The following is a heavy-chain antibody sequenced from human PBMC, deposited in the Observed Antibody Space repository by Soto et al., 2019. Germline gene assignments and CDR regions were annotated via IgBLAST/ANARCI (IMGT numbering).Heavy chain of an antibody. CDR3: ARVRALAADGMDV. V-gene: IGHV3-11*05. CDR1: GFTFSDYY. D-gene: IGHD6-19*01. CDR2: ISSSSSYT. Sequence: GGSLRLSCAASGFTFSDYYMIWIRQAPEKGLKWVSYISSSSSYTNYADSVKGRFTISRDNAKNSLYLQMNSLRADDTAVYYCARVRALAADGMDVWGQGTTVTVSS. J-gene: IGHJ6*02.